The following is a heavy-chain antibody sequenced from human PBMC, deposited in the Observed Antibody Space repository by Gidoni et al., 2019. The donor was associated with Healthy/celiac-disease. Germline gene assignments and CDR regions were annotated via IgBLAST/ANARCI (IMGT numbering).Heavy chain of an antibody. V-gene: IGHV3-23*01. J-gene: IGHJ4*02. CDR3: AKDPYYYDSSGYYSHFDY. Sequence: EVQLLESGGGLVQPGGSLRLSCAASGFTFSSYAMSWVRQAPGKGLEWVSAISGSGGSTYYADSVKGRFTISRDNSKNTLYLQMNSLRAEDTAVYYCAKDPYYYDSSGYYSHFDYWGQGTLVTVSS. CDR1: GFTFSSYA. D-gene: IGHD3-22*01. CDR2: ISGSGGST.